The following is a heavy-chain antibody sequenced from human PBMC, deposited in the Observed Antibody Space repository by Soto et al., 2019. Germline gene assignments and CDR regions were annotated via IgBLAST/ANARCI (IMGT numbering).Heavy chain of an antibody. CDR1: GGSISSYY. CDR3: ARHLFQSSGWYSVNWYFDL. Sequence: QVQLQESGPGLVKPSETLSLTCTVSGGSISSYYWSWIRQPPGKGLEWIGYIYYSGSTNYNPSLMSRVTISVDTSKNQFSLKLSSVTAADTAVYYCARHLFQSSGWYSVNWYFDLWGRGTLVTVSS. D-gene: IGHD6-19*01. J-gene: IGHJ2*01. V-gene: IGHV4-59*08. CDR2: IYYSGST.